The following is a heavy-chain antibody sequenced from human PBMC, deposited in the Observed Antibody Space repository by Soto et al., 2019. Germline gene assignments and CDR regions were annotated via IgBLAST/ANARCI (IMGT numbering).Heavy chain of an antibody. CDR1: GGSFSGYY. CDR2: INHSGST. Sequence: LSLTCAVYGGSFSGYYWSWIRQPPGKGLEWIGEINHSGSTNYNPSLKSRVTISVDTSKNQFSLKLSSVTAADTAVYYCARESYSSGWHRSFDYWGQGTLVTVSS. CDR3: ARESYSSGWHRSFDY. D-gene: IGHD6-19*01. J-gene: IGHJ4*02. V-gene: IGHV4-34*01.